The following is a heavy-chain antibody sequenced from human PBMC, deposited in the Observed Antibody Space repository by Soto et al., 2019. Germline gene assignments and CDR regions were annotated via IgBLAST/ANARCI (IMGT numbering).Heavy chain of an antibody. V-gene: IGHV3-30-3*02. CDR3: AKSRGDGYNFFDY. CDR1: GFTFRNFA. D-gene: IGHD5-12*01. Sequence: GGSLRLSCAASGFTFRNFAMHWVRQAPGKGLEWVAVITYDGGSKYYTDSVKGRFTISRDNSKYTLYLQMNSLRVDDTALYYCAKSRGDGYNFFDYWGQGTLVTVSS. CDR2: ITYDGGSK. J-gene: IGHJ4*02.